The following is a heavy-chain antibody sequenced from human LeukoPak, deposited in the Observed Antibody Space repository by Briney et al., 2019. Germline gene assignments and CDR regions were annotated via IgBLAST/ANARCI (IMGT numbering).Heavy chain of an antibody. CDR2: ISSSSSYI. CDR1: GFTFSGYS. CDR3: ARVGRVGQCLEARYLDY. J-gene: IGHJ4*02. D-gene: IGHD5/OR15-5a*01. V-gene: IGHV3-21*04. Sequence: GGSLRLSCAASGFTFSGYSMNWVRQAPGKGLEWVSSISSSSSYIYYTDSVKGPFTISRDNAKNSLYLQMISLRAEDTAVYYCARVGRVGQCLEARYLDYWGQGTLVTVSP.